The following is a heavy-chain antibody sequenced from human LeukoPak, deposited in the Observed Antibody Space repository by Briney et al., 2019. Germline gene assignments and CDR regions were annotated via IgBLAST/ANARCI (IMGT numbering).Heavy chain of an antibody. CDR1: GGTISSGGYS. Sequence: SETLSLTCTVSGGTISSGGYSWSWIRQPPGKGLEWIGYIYHSGSTYYNPSLKSRVTISVDRSKNQFSLKLSSVTAADTAVYYCARGGDGYNYSPFDYWGQGTLVTVSS. V-gene: IGHV4-30-2*01. CDR3: ARGGDGYNYSPFDY. J-gene: IGHJ4*02. D-gene: IGHD5-24*01. CDR2: IYHSGST.